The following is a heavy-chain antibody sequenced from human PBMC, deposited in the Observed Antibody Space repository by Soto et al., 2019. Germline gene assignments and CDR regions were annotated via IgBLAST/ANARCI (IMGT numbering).Heavy chain of an antibody. CDR3: WREGGRRLRYCISTSCYNGMDV. Sequence: SGGSLRLSCAASGFTFSDYYMSWIRQAPGKGLEWVSYISSSSSYTNNADSVKGRFTISRDNAKNSLYLQMISLRAEDTAVYYCWREGGRRLRYCISTSCYNGMDVWGQGTTVTVSS. CDR2: ISSSSSYT. CDR1: GFTFSDYY. D-gene: IGHD2-2*02. V-gene: IGHV3-11*06. J-gene: IGHJ6*02.